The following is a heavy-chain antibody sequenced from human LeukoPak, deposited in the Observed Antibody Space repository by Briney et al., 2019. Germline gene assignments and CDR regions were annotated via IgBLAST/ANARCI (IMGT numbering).Heavy chain of an antibody. CDR2: IYPGDFDT. Sequence: GESLKISCKGSGYSFTNYLIGWVRQMPGKGLEWIGIIYPGDFDTKYSPSFQGQVTISADKSISTAYLQWSSLKASDTAMYYCATLRSGYYYDYFDYWGQGTLVTVSS. D-gene: IGHD3-22*01. J-gene: IGHJ4*02. CDR1: GYSFTNYL. CDR3: ATLRSGYYYDYFDY. V-gene: IGHV5-51*01.